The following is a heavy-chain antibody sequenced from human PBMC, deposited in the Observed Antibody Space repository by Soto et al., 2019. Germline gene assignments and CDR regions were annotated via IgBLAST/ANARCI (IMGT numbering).Heavy chain of an antibody. CDR3: ARSLPHIVVVTARDDAFDI. CDR1: GFTFDDYG. V-gene: IGHV3-20*04. D-gene: IGHD2-21*02. Sequence: EVQLVESGGGVVRPGGSLRLSCAASGFTFDDYGMSWVRQAPGKGLEWVSGINWNGGSTGYADSVKGRFTISRDNAXNXRXXQMNSLRAEDTALYYCARSLPHIVVVTARDDAFDIWGQGTMVTVSS. J-gene: IGHJ3*02. CDR2: INWNGGST.